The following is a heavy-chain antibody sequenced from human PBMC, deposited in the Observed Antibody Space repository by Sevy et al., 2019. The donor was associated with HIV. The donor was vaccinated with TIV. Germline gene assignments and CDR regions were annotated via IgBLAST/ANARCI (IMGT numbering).Heavy chain of an antibody. Sequence: ASVKVSCKASGGTFSSYAISWVRQAPGQGLEWMGGIIPIFGTANYAQKFQGRVTITADESTSTAYMELSSLRSEDTAVYYCARAQAIETFGGLIGISQGDYYYHGMDVWGQGTTVTVSS. D-gene: IGHD3-16*02. J-gene: IGHJ6*02. CDR2: IIPIFGTA. CDR1: GGTFSSYA. CDR3: ARAQAIETFGGLIGISQGDYYYHGMDV. V-gene: IGHV1-69*13.